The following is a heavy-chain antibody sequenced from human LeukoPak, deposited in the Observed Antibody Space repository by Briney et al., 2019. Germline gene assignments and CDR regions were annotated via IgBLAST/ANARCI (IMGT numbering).Heavy chain of an antibody. CDR2: IYHRGST. CDR1: GGSISSSTDY. D-gene: IGHD5-18*01. CDR3: ARNGYSNSYEWGDFDY. J-gene: IGHJ4*02. Sequence: PSETLALTCTVSGGSISSSTDYWGWIRQPPGKGLEWIVSIYHRGSTYINPSLRSRVTISVDTSKSQFSLKLSPVTAADTAVYYCARNGYSNSYEWGDFDYWGQGTLVTVSS. V-gene: IGHV4-39*01.